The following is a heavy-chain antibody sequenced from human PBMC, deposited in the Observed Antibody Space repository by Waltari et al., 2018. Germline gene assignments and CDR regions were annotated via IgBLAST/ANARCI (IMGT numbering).Heavy chain of an antibody. Sequence: EVQLVESGGGLVQPGGSLRLSCAASGFTFSSYWMSWVRQAPGKGLEWVANIKQDGSDKYYVDSVKGRFTVSRDNAKNTLYLQMDTLRAEDTAVYYCAREGAEQWVVEDYGMDVWGQGTTVTVS. CDR1: GFTFSSYW. J-gene: IGHJ6*02. V-gene: IGHV3-7*01. D-gene: IGHD6-19*01. CDR3: AREGAEQWVVEDYGMDV. CDR2: IKQDGSDK.